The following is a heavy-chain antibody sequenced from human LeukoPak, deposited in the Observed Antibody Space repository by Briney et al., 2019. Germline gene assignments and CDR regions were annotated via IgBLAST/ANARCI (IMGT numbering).Heavy chain of an antibody. J-gene: IGHJ3*02. CDR3: ARDHRWYCSGGSCYSSAFDI. Sequence: HPGGSLRRSCAASGFTFSSYAMHWVRQAPGKGLDWVAVISYDGSNKYYADSVKGRFTISRDNSKNTLYLQMNSLRAEDTAVYYCARDHRWYCSGGSCYSSAFDIWGQGTMVTVSS. CDR2: ISYDGSNK. V-gene: IGHV3-30-3*01. CDR1: GFTFSSYA. D-gene: IGHD2-15*01.